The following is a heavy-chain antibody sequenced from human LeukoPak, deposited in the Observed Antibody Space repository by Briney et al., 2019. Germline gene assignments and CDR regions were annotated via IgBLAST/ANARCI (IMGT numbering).Heavy chain of an antibody. D-gene: IGHD5-18*01. CDR3: ARDVVRGYSYGSAVPGSRGWFDP. CDR2: IYHSGST. V-gene: IGHV4-4*02. J-gene: IGHJ5*02. CDR1: GGSISSSNW. Sequence: SETLSLTCAVSGGSISSSNWWSWVRQPPGKGLEWIGEIYHSGSTNYNPSLKSRDTISVDKSKNQFSLKLSSVTAADTAVYYCARDVVRGYSYGSAVPGSRGWFDPWGQGTLVTVSS.